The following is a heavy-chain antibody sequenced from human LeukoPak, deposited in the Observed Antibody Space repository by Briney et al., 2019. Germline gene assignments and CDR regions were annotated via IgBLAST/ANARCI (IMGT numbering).Heavy chain of an antibody. Sequence: SETLSLTCAVSGGSISSGGYSWTWIRQPPGKGLEWIGYIRHTGSTYYNPSLKSRVTISLDRSKNHFSLKLSSVTAADTAVYYCARAQRYCSGGNCYPSYFDYWGLGTLVTVSS. CDR1: GGSISSGGYS. D-gene: IGHD2-15*01. V-gene: IGHV4-30-2*01. CDR3: ARAQRYCSGGNCYPSYFDY. CDR2: IRHTGST. J-gene: IGHJ4*02.